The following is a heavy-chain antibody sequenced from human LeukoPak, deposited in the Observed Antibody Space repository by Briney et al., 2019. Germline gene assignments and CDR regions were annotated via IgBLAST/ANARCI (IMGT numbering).Heavy chain of an antibody. CDR1: GFTFSYYG. Sequence: GGSLRLSCAASGFTFSYYGMSWVRQAPGKGLEWVSAISGSGGSTYYADSVKGRFTISRDNSKNTLYLQMNSLRADDTAVYYCAKDRCDIVVVPAAIVDYWGQGTLVTVSS. V-gene: IGHV3-23*01. CDR3: AKDRCDIVVVPAAIVDY. CDR2: ISGSGGST. D-gene: IGHD2-2*01. J-gene: IGHJ4*02.